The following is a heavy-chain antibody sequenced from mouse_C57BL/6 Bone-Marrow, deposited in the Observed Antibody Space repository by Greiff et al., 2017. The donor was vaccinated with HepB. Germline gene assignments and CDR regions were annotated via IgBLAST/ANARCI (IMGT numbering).Heavy chain of an antibody. CDR3: ARSNYDYAMDY. CDR1: GYAFSSSW. J-gene: IGHJ4*01. CDR2: IYPGDGDT. V-gene: IGHV1-82*01. Sequence: QVQLQQSGPELVKPGASVKISCKASGYAFSSSWMNWVKQRPGKGLEWIGRIYPGDGDTNYNGKFKGKATLTADKSYSTAYIQLSSLTSEDSAVYFCARSNYDYAMDYWGQGTSVTVSS. D-gene: IGHD2-5*01.